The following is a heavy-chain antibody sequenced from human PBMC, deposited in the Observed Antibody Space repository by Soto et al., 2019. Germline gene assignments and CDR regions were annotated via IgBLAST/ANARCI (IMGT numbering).Heavy chain of an antibody. CDR1: GGTFSSYT. CDR3: EIPVVTHGGRGY. V-gene: IGHV1-69*02. CDR2: LIPILGIA. J-gene: IGHJ4*02. Sequence: QVQLVQSGAEVKKPGSSVKVSCKASGGTFSSYTIRWVRQAPGQVLEGMGRLIPILGIANYAQKFQGRVTIPADKSTSTAYMELSSLRSEDTAVYYCEIPVVTHGGRGYWGQGTMVTVSS. D-gene: IGHD2-21*02.